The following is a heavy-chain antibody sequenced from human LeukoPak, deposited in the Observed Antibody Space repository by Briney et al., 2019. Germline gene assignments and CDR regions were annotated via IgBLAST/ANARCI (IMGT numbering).Heavy chain of an antibody. V-gene: IGHV4-4*07. CDR1: GGSISSYY. J-gene: IGHJ6*03. CDR3: ARELVGQYCSGGSCNNFYYYYYMDV. CDR2: IYTSGST. Sequence: PSETLSLTCTVSGGSISSYYWSWIRQPAGKGLEWIGRIYTSGSTNYNPSLKSRVTMSVDTSKNQFSLKLSSVTAADTAVYYCARELVGQYCSGGSCNNFYYYYYMDVWGKGTTVTVSS. D-gene: IGHD2-15*01.